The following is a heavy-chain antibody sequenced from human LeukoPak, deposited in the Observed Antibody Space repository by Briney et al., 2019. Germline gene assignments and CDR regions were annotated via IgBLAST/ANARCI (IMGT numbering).Heavy chain of an antibody. Sequence: SETLSVTCTVSGGSISSGDYYWSWIRQPPGKGLEWIGYIYYSGSTYYNPSLKSRVTISVDTSKNQFSLKLSSVTAADTAVYYCARDLPWNDAPTYYYGMDVWGQGTTVTVSS. CDR3: ARDLPWNDAPTYYYGMDV. CDR1: GGSISSGDYY. D-gene: IGHD1-1*01. CDR2: IYYSGST. V-gene: IGHV4-30-4*01. J-gene: IGHJ6*02.